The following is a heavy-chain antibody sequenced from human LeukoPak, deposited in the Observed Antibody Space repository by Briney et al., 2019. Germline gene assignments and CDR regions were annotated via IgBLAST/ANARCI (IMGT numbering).Heavy chain of an antibody. CDR1: GFSFSTYS. CDR2: ISRNSRYI. CDR3: ARVAEAAAFDS. V-gene: IGHV3-21*06. D-gene: IGHD6-13*01. J-gene: IGHJ4*02. Sequence: GGSLRLSCAASGFSFSTYSMNWVRQAPGKGLEWVSSISRNSRYIYYADSMRGRFTISRDNAKNSLYLQMNSLKPEDTAVYYCARVAEAAAFDSWGQGTLVTVSS.